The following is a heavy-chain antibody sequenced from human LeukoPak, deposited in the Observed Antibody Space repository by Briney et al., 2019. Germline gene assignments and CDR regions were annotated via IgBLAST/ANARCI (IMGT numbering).Heavy chain of an antibody. D-gene: IGHD3-10*01. V-gene: IGHV1-69*01. Sequence: GASVKVSCKASGGTFSSYAISWVRQAPGQGLEWMGGIIPIFGTANYAQKFQGRVTITADESTSTAYMELSSLRSEDTAVYYCARVGSLRGSDYYYGMDVRGKGTTVTVSS. CDR2: IIPIFGTA. J-gene: IGHJ6*04. CDR3: ARVGSLRGSDYYYGMDV. CDR1: GGTFSSYA.